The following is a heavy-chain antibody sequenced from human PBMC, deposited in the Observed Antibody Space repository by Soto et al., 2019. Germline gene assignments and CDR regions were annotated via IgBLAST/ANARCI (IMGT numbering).Heavy chain of an antibody. D-gene: IGHD2-2*01. V-gene: IGHV3-30-3*01. J-gene: IGHJ6*02. CDR3: ARGPSYCSSTSCYDAPYYYYYGMDV. CDR1: GFTFSSYA. CDR2: ISYDGSNK. Sequence: QMQLVESGGGVVQPGRSLRLSCAASGFTFSSYAMHWVRQAPGKGLEWVAVISYDGSNKYYADSVKGRFTISRDNSKNTLYLQMNSLRAEDTAVYYCARGPSYCSSTSCYDAPYYYYYGMDVWGQGTTVTVSS.